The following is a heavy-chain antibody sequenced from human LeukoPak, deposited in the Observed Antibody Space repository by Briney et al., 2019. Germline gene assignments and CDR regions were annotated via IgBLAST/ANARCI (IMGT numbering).Heavy chain of an antibody. V-gene: IGHV4-34*01. CDR1: DGSFRGYY. D-gene: IGHD3-22*01. Sequence: SETLSLTCAVSDGSFRGYYWNWIRQPPGKGVEWAGEIHSSGRTNYNPSLKSRLTLSVDTPKYQFSLKLSSVTAADTAVYYCARGRNYYESSGFYYYFDYWGQGTLVTVAS. CDR3: ARGRNYYESSGFYYYFDY. J-gene: IGHJ4*02. CDR2: IHSSGRT.